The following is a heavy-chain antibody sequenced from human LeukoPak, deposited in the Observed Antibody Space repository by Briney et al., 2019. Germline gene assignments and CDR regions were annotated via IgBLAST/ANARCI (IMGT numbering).Heavy chain of an antibody. J-gene: IGHJ4*02. Sequence: ASVKVSCKASGYTFTSYGISWVRQAPGQGLEWMGWMNPNSGNTGYAQKFQGRVTMTRNTSISTAYMELSSLRSEDTAVYYCARAYYYDSSGYYVYWGQGTLVTVSS. D-gene: IGHD3-22*01. CDR3: ARAYYYDSSGYYVY. CDR2: MNPNSGNT. CDR1: GYTFTSYG. V-gene: IGHV1-8*02.